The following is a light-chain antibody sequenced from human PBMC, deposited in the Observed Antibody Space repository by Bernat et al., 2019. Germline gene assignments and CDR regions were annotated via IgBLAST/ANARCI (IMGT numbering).Light chain of an antibody. CDR1: QDISIS. Sequence: DIQMTQSPTLLSASVGDKVTITRRASQDISISLAWFQQKPGRAPKSLIYSASILQSEFPSKFSGSGYGTDFSLTISSLHPGDSATYYCQQYHVYPPTFGQGTKVEIK. CDR2: SAS. CDR3: QQYHVYPPT. J-gene: IGKJ1*01. V-gene: IGKV1-16*02.